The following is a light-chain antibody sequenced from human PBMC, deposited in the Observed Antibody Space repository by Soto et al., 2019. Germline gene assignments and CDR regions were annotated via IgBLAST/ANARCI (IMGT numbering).Light chain of an antibody. CDR2: STN. J-gene: IGLJ2*01. Sequence: QTVVTQEPSFSVSPGGTVTLTFGLSSGSVSTSYDPSWYQQTPGQAPRTLISSTNTRSSGVPDRFSGSILGNKAALTITGAREDDESHYYCVLYMGSGIWVFGGGTKLTVL. V-gene: IGLV8-61*01. CDR1: SGSVSTSYD. CDR3: VLYMGSGIWV.